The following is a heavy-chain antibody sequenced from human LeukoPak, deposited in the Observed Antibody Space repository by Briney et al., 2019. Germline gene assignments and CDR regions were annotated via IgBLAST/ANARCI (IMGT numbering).Heavy chain of an antibody. V-gene: IGHV4-34*01. CDR2: INHSGST. CDR1: GGSFSGYY. D-gene: IGHD6-19*01. Sequence: SETLSLTCAVYGGSFSGYYWSWIRQPPGKGLEWIGEINHSGSTNYNPSLKSRVTISVDTSKNQFSLKLSSVTAADTAIYYCARVIPTGWRQNDYWGQGTLVTVSS. J-gene: IGHJ4*02. CDR3: ARVIPTGWRQNDY.